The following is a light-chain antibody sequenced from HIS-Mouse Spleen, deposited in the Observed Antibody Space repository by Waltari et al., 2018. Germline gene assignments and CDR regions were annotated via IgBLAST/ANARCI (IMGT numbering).Light chain of an antibody. Sequence: QSALTQPPSVSGSPGQSVTISCTGTSSDVGSYNRVSWYQQPPGTAPNRMIYEVSNRPSGVPDRFSGSKSGNTASLTISGLQAEDEADYYCSLYTSSSTLVFGGGTKLTVL. J-gene: IGLJ2*01. CDR1: SSDVGSYNR. CDR3: SLYTSSSTLV. CDR2: EVS. V-gene: IGLV2-18*01.